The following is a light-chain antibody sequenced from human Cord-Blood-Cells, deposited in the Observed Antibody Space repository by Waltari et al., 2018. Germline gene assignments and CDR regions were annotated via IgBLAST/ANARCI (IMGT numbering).Light chain of an antibody. CDR2: EGS. Sequence: QSALTQPASVSGSPGQSITISCTGTSSDVGSYNLVSWYQQHPGKAPKLMIYEGSQRPSGVSNRFSGSKSGNTASLTISGLQAEDEADYYCCSYAGSSRVFGGGTKLTVL. CDR1: SSDVGSYNL. J-gene: IGLJ3*02. V-gene: IGLV2-23*01. CDR3: CSYAGSSRV.